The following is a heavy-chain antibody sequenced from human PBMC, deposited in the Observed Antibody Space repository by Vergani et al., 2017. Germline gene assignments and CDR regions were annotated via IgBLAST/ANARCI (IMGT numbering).Heavy chain of an antibody. J-gene: IGHJ3*01. CDR3: ARRSGGYYSGGKVRPHRTAFDV. CDR2: ISASGNA. V-gene: IGHV4-61*02. D-gene: IGHD2-15*01. CDR1: GGSISAGYYF. Sequence: QVQLQASGPGRVKPSQTLSLTCTMSGGSISAGYYFWSWIRQPAGKGLEWLGHISASGNASHSPSLKTRVSMSVDTSKNQFSLTVTSVTAADTAIYFCARRSGGYYSGGKVRPHRTAFDVWGHGTVVTVSS.